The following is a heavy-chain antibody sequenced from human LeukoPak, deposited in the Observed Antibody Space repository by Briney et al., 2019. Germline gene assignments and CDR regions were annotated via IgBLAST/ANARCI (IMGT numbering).Heavy chain of an antibody. J-gene: IGHJ4*02. CDR3: ARDRDVDIVATIEPGFDY. CDR2: INSDGSST. V-gene: IGHV3-74*01. Sequence: HAGGSLRLSCAASGFTFSSYWMHWVRQAPGKGLVWVSRINSDGSSTTYADSVKGRFTISRDNAKNTLFLQMNSLRAEDTAMYYCARDRDVDIVATIEPGFDYWGQGTLVTVSS. D-gene: IGHD5-12*01. CDR1: GFTFSSYW.